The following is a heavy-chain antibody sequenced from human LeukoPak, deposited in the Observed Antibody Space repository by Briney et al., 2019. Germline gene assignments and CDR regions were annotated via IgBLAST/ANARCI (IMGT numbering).Heavy chain of an antibody. J-gene: IGHJ5*02. Sequence: GGSLRLPCAASGFTFSSYAMSWVRQAPGKGLEWVSAISGSGGHIFYADSGKGRFTISRDNSKNTLYLQMNNLRVEDTAVYYCAKLNIVVVVDATGGWFDPWGQGALVTVSS. CDR1: GFTFSSYA. V-gene: IGHV3-23*01. D-gene: IGHD2-15*01. CDR3: AKLNIVVVVDATGGWFDP. CDR2: ISGSGGHI.